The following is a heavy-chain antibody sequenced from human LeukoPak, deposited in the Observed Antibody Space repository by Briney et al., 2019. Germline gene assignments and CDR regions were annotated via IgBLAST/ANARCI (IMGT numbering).Heavy chain of an antibody. CDR2: ISSTSNFI. D-gene: IGHD3-22*01. CDR3: QAGGYYTSFDH. V-gene: IGHV3-21*01. J-gene: IGHJ4*02. CDR1: GFIFSDYS. Sequence: GGSLRLSCAASGFIFSDYSMNWVRQAPGKGLEWDASISSTSNFIYHADSVKGRFTISRDNAKASLFLQMSSLRVEDTAVYYCQAGGYYTSFDHWGQGILVIVSS.